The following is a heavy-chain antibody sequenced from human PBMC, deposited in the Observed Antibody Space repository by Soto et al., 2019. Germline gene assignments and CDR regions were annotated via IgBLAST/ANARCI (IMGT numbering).Heavy chain of an antibody. V-gene: IGHV4-39*01. CDR3: ARLSHDYYGMDV. CDR2: IYYSGST. J-gene: IGHJ6*02. CDR1: GGSISSSSYY. Sequence: SETLSLTCTVSGGSISSSSYYWGWIRQPPGKGLEWIGSIYYSGSTYYNPSLKSRVTISVDTSKNQFSLKLSSVTAADTAVYYCARLSHDYYGMDVWGQGTTVTVS.